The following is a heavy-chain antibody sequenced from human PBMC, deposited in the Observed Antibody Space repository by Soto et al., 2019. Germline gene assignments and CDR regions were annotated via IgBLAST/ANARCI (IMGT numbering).Heavy chain of an antibody. J-gene: IGHJ6*02. V-gene: IGHV3-30*03. CDR2: ISYDGSNK. Sequence: PGGSLRLSCAASGFTFSSYGMHWVRQAPGKGLEWVAVISYDGSNKYYADSVKGRFTISRDNSKNTLYLQMNSLRAEDTAVYYCATRRDYGDHPRCMDVWGQGTTVTVSS. CDR3: ATRRDYGDHPRCMDV. CDR1: GFTFSSYG. D-gene: IGHD4-17*01.